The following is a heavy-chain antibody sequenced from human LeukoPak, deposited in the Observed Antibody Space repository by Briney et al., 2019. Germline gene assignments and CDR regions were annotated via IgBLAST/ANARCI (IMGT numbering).Heavy chain of an antibody. J-gene: IGHJ4*02. CDR2: INWNGGST. CDR3: ARDWSSGWYEEYYFDY. CDR1: GFTFDDYG. D-gene: IGHD6-19*01. Sequence: GGSLRLSCAASGFTFDDYGMSWVRQAPGKELEWVSGINWNGGSTGYADSVKGRFTISRDNAKNSLYLQMNSLRAEDTALYYCARDWSSGWYEEYYFDYWGQGTLVTVSS. V-gene: IGHV3-20*04.